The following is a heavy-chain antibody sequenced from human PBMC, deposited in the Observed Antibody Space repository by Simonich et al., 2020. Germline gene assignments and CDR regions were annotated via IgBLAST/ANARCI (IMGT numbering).Heavy chain of an antibody. CDR3: ARGKGWKNAFDI. D-gene: IGHD1-1*01. J-gene: IGHJ3*02. Sequence: QVQLQQWGAGLLKPSETLSLTCAVYGGSFSGYYWSWSRQPPGKGLEWIGEINHSGSNNYNPSLKSRVTISVDTSKNQFSLKLSSVTAADTAVYYCARGKGWKNAFDIWGQGTMVTVSS. CDR2: INHSGSN. V-gene: IGHV4-34*01. CDR1: GGSFSGYY.